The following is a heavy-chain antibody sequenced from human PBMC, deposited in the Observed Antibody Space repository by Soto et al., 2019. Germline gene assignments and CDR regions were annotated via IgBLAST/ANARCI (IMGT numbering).Heavy chain of an antibody. V-gene: IGHV4-59*01. CDR3: ARLQYTVVTPIDM. J-gene: IGHJ3*02. CDR1: SGSIRTSY. D-gene: IGHD2-21*02. CDR2: IHNSGNT. Sequence: LSLTCTVPSGSIRTSYWTWIRQFPGKRLEWIAHIHNSGNTNSNPSLKSRVTISMDTSKNQISLRLTSVTAADTAMYYCARLQYTVVTPIDMWGQGTMVTVSS.